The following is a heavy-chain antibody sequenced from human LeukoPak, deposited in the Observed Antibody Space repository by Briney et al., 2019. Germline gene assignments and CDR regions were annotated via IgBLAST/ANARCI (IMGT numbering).Heavy chain of an antibody. CDR2: IYYSGST. J-gene: IGHJ3*02. CDR3: ARATRNILTGYYRRDDAFDI. CDR1: GGSISSSSYY. V-gene: IGHV4-39*07. D-gene: IGHD3-9*01. Sequence: SETLSLTCTVSGGSISSSSYYWGWIRQPPGKGLEWIGSIYYSGSTCYNPSLKSRVTISVDTSKNQFSLKLSSVTAADTAVYYCARATRNILTGYYRRDDAFDIWGQGTMVTVSS.